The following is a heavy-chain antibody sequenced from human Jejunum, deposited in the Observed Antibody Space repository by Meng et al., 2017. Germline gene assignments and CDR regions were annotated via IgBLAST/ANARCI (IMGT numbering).Heavy chain of an antibody. CDR1: GASFSGYK. CDR2: INHSGST. J-gene: IGHJ4*02. CDR3: ARRLPYFDTGFYDF. V-gene: IGHV4-34*01. D-gene: IGHD3-9*01. Sequence: QVQIQQWGAGLLEPSETLSLTGAVYGASFSGYKWNWIRQPPGKGLEWIGEINHSGSTTYNPSLKSRVTMSVDTSKNQFSLKVDSVSAADTAVYYCARRLPYFDTGFYDFWGQGTLVTVSS.